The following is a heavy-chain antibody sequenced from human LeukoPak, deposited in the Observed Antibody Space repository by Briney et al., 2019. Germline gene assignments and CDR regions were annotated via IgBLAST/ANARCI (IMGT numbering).Heavy chain of an antibody. CDR2: ISSSGTTI. Sequence: GGSLRLSCAASGFTFSSYEMHWVRQAPGKGLEWVSYISSSGTTIYYADSVKGRFTISRDNAKNSLYLQMNSLRAEDTAVYYCARGGYSYPPTTVYMDVWGKGTTVTVSS. V-gene: IGHV3-48*03. CDR3: ARGGYSYPPTTVYMDV. J-gene: IGHJ6*03. D-gene: IGHD5-18*01. CDR1: GFTFSSYE.